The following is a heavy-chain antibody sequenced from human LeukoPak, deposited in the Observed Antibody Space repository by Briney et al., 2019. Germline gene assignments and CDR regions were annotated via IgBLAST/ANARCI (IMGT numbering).Heavy chain of an antibody. CDR2: ISSSGNTI. V-gene: IGHV3-11*01. CDR3: ARSARRDGYILDHYYMDV. Sequence: GGSLRFSCAASGFTFSDYYMSWIRQAPGKGLEWVSYISSSGNTIYYADSVKGRFTISRDNAKNSLYLQMNSLRAEDTAVYYCARSARRDGYILDHYYMDVWGKGTTVTISS. D-gene: IGHD5-24*01. J-gene: IGHJ6*03. CDR1: GFTFSDYY.